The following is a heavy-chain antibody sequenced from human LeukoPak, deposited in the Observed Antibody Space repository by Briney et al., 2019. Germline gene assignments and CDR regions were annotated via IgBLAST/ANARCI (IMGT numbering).Heavy chain of an antibody. D-gene: IGHD3-10*01. J-gene: IGHJ3*02. Sequence: PGGSLRLTCAASGFTFSRYWMHWVRQAPGKGLVWISRSNIDGSSTSYADSVKGRFTISRDNAKNTLYLQANSLRAEDTAVYYCARGMYYSGSGSYYRVDSFDIWGQGTMVTVSS. V-gene: IGHV3-74*01. CDR3: ARGMYYSGSGSYYRVDSFDI. CDR1: GFTFSRYW. CDR2: SNIDGSST.